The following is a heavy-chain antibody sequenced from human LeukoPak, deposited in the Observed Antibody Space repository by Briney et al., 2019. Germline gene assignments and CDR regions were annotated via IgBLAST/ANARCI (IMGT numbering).Heavy chain of an antibody. V-gene: IGHV3-9*03. J-gene: IGHJ4*02. CDR2: ISWNGGSI. CDR1: GFTFDDYA. CDR3: AKDRGRGYSYGYAFDY. Sequence: GRSLRLSCAASGFTFDDYAMHWVRQAPGKGLEWVSGISWNGGSIGYADSVKGRFTISRDNAKNSLYLQMNSLRAEDMALYYCAKDRGRGYSYGYAFDYWGQGTLVTVSS. D-gene: IGHD5-18*01.